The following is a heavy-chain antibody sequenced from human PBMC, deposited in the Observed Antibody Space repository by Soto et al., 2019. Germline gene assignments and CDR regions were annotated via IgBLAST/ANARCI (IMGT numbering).Heavy chain of an antibody. CDR3: ARDSPDYYGMDV. J-gene: IGHJ6*02. Sequence: PGGSLRLSCAASGFTFSSYGMHWVRQAPGKGLEWVAVIWYDGSNKYYADSVKGRFTISRDNSKNTLYLQMNSLRAEDTAVYYCARDSPDYYGMDVWGQGTTVTVSS. V-gene: IGHV3-33*01. CDR1: GFTFSSYG. CDR2: IWYDGSNK.